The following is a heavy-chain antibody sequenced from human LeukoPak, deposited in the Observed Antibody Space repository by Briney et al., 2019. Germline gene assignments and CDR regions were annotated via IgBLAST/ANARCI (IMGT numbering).Heavy chain of an antibody. Sequence: GRSLRLSCAASGFTFDDYAMHWVRQAPGKGLEWVSGISWNSGSIGYADSVKGRFTISRDNAKNSLYLQMNSLRAEDTALYYCATDLTAAGGAFDIWGQGTMVTVSS. CDR3: ATDLTAAGGAFDI. CDR2: ISWNSGSI. D-gene: IGHD6-13*01. J-gene: IGHJ3*02. CDR1: GFTFDDYA. V-gene: IGHV3-9*01.